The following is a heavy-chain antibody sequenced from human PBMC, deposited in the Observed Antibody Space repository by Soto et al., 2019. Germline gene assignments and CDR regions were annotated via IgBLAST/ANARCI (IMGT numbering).Heavy chain of an antibody. V-gene: IGHV4-61*01. J-gene: IGHJ6*02. CDR1: GGSVSSGSYY. CDR2: IYYSGST. CDR3: ARGRVDYGDYYYYYGMDV. Sequence: SETLSLTCTVPGGSVSSGSYYWSWIRQPPGKGLEWIGYIYYSGSTNYNPSLKSRVTISVDTSKNQFSLKLSSVTAADTAVYYCARGRVDYGDYYYYYGMDVWGQGTTVTVSS. D-gene: IGHD4-17*01.